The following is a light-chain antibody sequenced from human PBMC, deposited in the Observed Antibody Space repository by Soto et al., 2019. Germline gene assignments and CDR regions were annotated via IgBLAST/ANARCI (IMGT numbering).Light chain of an antibody. V-gene: IGLV2-23*02. CDR1: SSDVGSYNL. Sequence: QPASVSGSPGQSITISCTGTSSDVGSYNLVSWYQQHPGKAPKLMIYEVSKRPSGVSNRFSGSKSGNTASLTISGLQAEDEADYYCCSYGGSSSYVFGTGTKLTVL. CDR2: EVS. CDR3: CSYGGSSSYV. J-gene: IGLJ1*01.